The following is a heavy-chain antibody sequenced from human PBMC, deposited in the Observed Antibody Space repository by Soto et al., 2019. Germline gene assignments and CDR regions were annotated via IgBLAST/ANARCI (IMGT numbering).Heavy chain of an antibody. J-gene: IGHJ4*02. CDR3: AKDYEASVVLVPAAFDY. Sequence: QVQLVESGGGVVQPGRSLRLSCAASGFTFSSYGMHWVRQAPGKGLEWVAVISYDGSNKYYADSVKGRFTISRDNSKNTLYQQMNTLKAEDTAVYYCAKDYEASVVLVPAAFDYWGQGTLVTVSS. CDR1: GFTFSSYG. V-gene: IGHV3-30*18. CDR2: ISYDGSNK. D-gene: IGHD2-2*01.